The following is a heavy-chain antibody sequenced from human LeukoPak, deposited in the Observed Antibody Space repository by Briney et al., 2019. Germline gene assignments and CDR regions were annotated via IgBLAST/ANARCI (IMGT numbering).Heavy chain of an antibody. CDR3: AKGSYYDSSGSFYFDY. Sequence: PGGSLRLSCAASGFTFSSYAMSWVRQAPGKGLEWVSATSDSGGNTYYADSVKGRFTISRDNSKNTLYVQVNSLGTEDTAAYYCAKGSYYDSSGSFYFDYWGQGTLVTVSS. V-gene: IGHV3-23*01. J-gene: IGHJ4*02. D-gene: IGHD3-22*01. CDR1: GFTFSSYA. CDR2: TSDSGGNT.